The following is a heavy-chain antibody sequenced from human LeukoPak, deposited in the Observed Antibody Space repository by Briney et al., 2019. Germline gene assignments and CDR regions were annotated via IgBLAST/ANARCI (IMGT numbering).Heavy chain of an antibody. CDR3: ARSLGGVVVVPAVMVWFDP. CDR1: GYTFTSYG. Sequence: ASVKVSCKASGYTFTSYGISWVRQAPGQGLEWMGWISAYNGNTNYAQKLQGRVTMTTDTSTSTAYMELRSLRSDDTAVYYCARSLGGVVVVPAVMVWFDPWGQGTLVTVSS. CDR2: ISAYNGNT. D-gene: IGHD2-2*01. V-gene: IGHV1-18*01. J-gene: IGHJ5*02.